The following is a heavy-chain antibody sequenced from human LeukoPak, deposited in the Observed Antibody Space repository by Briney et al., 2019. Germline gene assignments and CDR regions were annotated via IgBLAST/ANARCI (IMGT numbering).Heavy chain of an antibody. J-gene: IGHJ3*02. V-gene: IGHV4-39*07. Sequence: PSETLSLTCTVSGGSISSSSCYWGWIRQPPGKGLEWIGSIYYSGSTYYNPSLKSRVTISVDTSKNQFSLKLSSVTAADTAVYYCARTITMVRGVFDAFDIWGQGTMVTVSS. CDR2: IYYSGST. CDR1: GGSISSSSCY. CDR3: ARTITMVRGVFDAFDI. D-gene: IGHD3-10*01.